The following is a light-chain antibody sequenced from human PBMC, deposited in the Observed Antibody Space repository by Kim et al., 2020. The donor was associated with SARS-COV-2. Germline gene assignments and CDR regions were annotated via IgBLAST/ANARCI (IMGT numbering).Light chain of an antibody. CDR2: DVS. Sequence: QSALTQPASVSGSPGQSITVSCTGTTSDVGSYNYVSWYQQHPDKAPKLMIYDVSARPSGVSNRFSGSKSGNTASLTISGLQAEDEAYYYCSSYTRSLGVFGTGTKVTVL. V-gene: IGLV2-14*03. CDR3: SSYTRSLGV. CDR1: TSDVGSYNY. J-gene: IGLJ1*01.